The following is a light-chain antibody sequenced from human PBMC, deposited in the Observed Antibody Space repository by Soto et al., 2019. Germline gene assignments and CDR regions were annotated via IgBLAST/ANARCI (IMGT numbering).Light chain of an antibody. CDR2: EVS. CDR3: SSYTSSSTPLV. Sequence: QSALTQPASVSGSPGQSITISCTGTSSDVGGYNYVSWYQQHPGKAPKHMIYEVSNRPSGVSNRFSGSKSGNTASLTISGLQAEDEADYYCSSYTSSSTPLVFGGGTKLTVL. CDR1: SSDVGGYNY. V-gene: IGLV2-14*01. J-gene: IGLJ3*02.